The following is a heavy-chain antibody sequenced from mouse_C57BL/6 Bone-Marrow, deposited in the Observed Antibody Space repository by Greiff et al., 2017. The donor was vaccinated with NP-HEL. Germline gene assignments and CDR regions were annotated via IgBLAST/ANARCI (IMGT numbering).Heavy chain of an antibody. Sequence: QVQLKQSGAELARPGASVKMSCKASGYTFTSYTMHWVKPRPGQGLEWIGYINPSSGYTKSNQKFKDKATLTADKSSSTAYMQLSSLTSEDSAVYYCARKIRSYLYAMDYWGQGTSVTVSS. J-gene: IGHJ4*01. V-gene: IGHV1-4*01. CDR1: GYTFTSYT. D-gene: IGHD1-1*01. CDR3: ARKIRSYLYAMDY. CDR2: INPSSGYT.